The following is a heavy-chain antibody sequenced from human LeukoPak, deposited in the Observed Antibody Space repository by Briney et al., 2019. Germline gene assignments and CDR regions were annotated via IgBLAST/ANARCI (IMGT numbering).Heavy chain of an antibody. Sequence: PGGSLRLSCAASGFTFSTCTMSWVRQAPGKGLEWVSSISSSSSYIYYADSVKGRFTISRDNSMNTLYMQMNSLRGEDAAVYYCVRGGYCSGTSCAHYDGMGVWGQGTTVTVSS. CDR1: GFTFSTCT. CDR3: VRGGYCSGTSCAHYDGMGV. D-gene: IGHD2-2*01. V-gene: IGHV3-21*01. J-gene: IGHJ6*02. CDR2: ISSSSSYI.